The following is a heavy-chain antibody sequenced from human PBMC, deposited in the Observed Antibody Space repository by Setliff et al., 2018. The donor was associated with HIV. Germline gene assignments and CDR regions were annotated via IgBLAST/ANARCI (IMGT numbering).Heavy chain of an antibody. CDR3: ARRTSYDRGYSYCFDE. V-gene: IGHV4-39*02. J-gene: IGHJ4*01. D-gene: IGHD5-18*01. CDR2: GVNSGRS. CDR1: GGSISNGNYY. Sequence: SETLSLTCTVSGGSISNGNYYWAWIRQSPGKGLGWIGSGVNSGRSYYNPSLKSRVTVSVDTSTNHLSLRLTSVTAADTAVYYCARRTSYDRGYSYCFDEWGHGTLVTVSS.